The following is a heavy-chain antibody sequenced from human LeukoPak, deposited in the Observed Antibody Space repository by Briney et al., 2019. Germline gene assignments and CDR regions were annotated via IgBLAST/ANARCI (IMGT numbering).Heavy chain of an antibody. D-gene: IGHD6-19*01. CDR3: ARAMAGRNFDY. CDR1: GFTFSSSW. Sequence: GGSLRLSCVASGFTFSSSWMHWVRQGSGKGLVWVARINSDARSTTYADSVKGRFAISRDNAKNTLYLQMNSLRVEDTAVYYCARAMAGRNFDYWGQGTLVTVSS. V-gene: IGHV3-74*01. CDR2: INSDARST. J-gene: IGHJ4*02.